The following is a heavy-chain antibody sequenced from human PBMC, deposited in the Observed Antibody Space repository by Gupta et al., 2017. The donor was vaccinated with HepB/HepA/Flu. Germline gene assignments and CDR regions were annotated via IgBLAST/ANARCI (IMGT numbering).Heavy chain of an antibody. D-gene: IGHD3-9*01. V-gene: IGHV3-48*03. Sequence: EVQLVESGGELVQPGGSLRVSCTASGFSITTYEFNWVRLAPGKGLEVISYINDVGTAKYYADSVKGRFAISRDNARNALYLEMNSLRAEDTAIYYCARKSRMDNRYFYHGMEVWGQGATAIVSS. CDR2: INDVGTAK. CDR3: ARKSRMDNRYFYHGMEV. J-gene: IGHJ6*02. CDR1: GFSITTYE.